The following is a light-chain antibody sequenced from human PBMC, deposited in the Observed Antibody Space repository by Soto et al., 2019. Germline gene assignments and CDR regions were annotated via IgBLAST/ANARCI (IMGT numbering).Light chain of an antibody. Sequence: QSVLAQPASVSWSPGQSITMSCTGTSGDIGSYNRVSLYQQHPGKAPKLIIYEVTDRPSGVSNRFSGSKSGNTASLTISGLQAEDEAEYYCSSYTNINTRACVFGTGTKVTVL. V-gene: IGLV2-14*01. CDR2: EVT. CDR1: SGDIGSYNR. CDR3: SSYTNINTRACV. J-gene: IGLJ1*01.